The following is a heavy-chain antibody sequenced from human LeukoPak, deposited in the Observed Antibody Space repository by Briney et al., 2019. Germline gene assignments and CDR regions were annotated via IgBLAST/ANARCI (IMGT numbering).Heavy chain of an antibody. Sequence: GASVKVSCKASGYTFTSYAMNWVRQAPGQGLEWMGWINTNTGNPTYAQGFTGRFVFSLDTSVSTAYLQISSLKAEDTAVYYCARDIGSGYYDSSGYYLHYYYMDVWGKGTTVTVSS. D-gene: IGHD3-22*01. CDR3: ARDIGSGYYDSSGYYLHYYYMDV. J-gene: IGHJ6*03. CDR1: GYTFTSYA. CDR2: INTNTGNP. V-gene: IGHV7-4-1*02.